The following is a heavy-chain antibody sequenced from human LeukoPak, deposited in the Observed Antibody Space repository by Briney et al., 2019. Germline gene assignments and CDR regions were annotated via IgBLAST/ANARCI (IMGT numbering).Heavy chain of an antibody. CDR1: GFTFSSYA. D-gene: IGHD2-21*02. CDR3: AKVPPHCGGDCYSYYFDY. Sequence: GGSLRLSCAASGFTFSSYAMSWVRQAPGKGLEWVSAISGSGGSTYYADSVKGRFTISRDNSKNTLYLQMNSLRAEDTAVYYCAKVPPHCGGDCYSYYFDYWGQGTLVTVSS. J-gene: IGHJ4*02. V-gene: IGHV3-23*01. CDR2: ISGSGGST.